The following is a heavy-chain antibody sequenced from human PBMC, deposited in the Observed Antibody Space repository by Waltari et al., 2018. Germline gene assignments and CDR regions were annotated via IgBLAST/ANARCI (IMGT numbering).Heavy chain of an antibody. CDR1: GFTFIRHW. J-gene: IGHJ4*02. V-gene: IGHV3-7*01. D-gene: IGHD2-15*01. CDR2: IKHEGSEK. CDR3: AGGNGRRCRDY. Sequence: EVQLVKSGGGLVQPGGSLRLSCAASGFTFIRHWMYWVRQAPGKRLEWVASIKHEGSEKYYVGAVKGRFTISRDNAENSLYLQMNSLRADGTAVYYCAGGNGRRCRDYWGQGTLVTVSS.